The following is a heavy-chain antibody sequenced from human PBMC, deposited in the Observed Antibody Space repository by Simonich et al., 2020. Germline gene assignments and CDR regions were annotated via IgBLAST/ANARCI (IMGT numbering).Heavy chain of an antibody. CDR2: NNPNSGGT. J-gene: IGHJ6*03. V-gene: IGHV1-2*02. D-gene: IGHD3-3*01. CDR1: GYTFTGYY. Sequence: QVQLVQSGAEVKKPGASVKVSGKASGYTFTGYYMHWVRQAPGQAIEWKGWNNPNSGGTNYAQKLQGRVTMTMDTSISTAYMELSRLRSDDTAVYYCARGGVQYYYYYMDVWGKGTTVTVSS. CDR3: ARGGVQYYYYYMDV.